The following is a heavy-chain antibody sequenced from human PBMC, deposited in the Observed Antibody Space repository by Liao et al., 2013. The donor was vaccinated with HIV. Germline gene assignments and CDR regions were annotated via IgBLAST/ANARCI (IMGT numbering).Heavy chain of an antibody. CDR2: IYYSGNT. Sequence: QVQLQESGPGLVKASQTLSLTCTVSGGSISSGDYYWGWIRQPPGKGLEWIGSIYYSGNTYYNPSLKSRVTISVDTSKNQFSLKLSSVTAADTAVYYCARANRYYDILTGYTPPGIQDAFDIWGQGTMVTVSS. CDR1: GGSISSGDYY. D-gene: IGHD3-9*01. CDR3: ARANRYYDILTGYTPPGIQDAFDI. V-gene: IGHV4-39*07. J-gene: IGHJ3*02.